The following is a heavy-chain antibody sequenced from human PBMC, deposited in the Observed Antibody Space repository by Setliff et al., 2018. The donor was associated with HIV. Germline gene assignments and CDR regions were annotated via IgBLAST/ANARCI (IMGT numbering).Heavy chain of an antibody. CDR2: IFSSGTT. V-gene: IGHV4-59*08. CDR3: ARDYGSGSYDH. Sequence: SETLSLTCTVSGGSLRRYYWSWLRQSPGKGLEWIGYIFSSGTTDYNPSLKSRVTLALDTSTNQFSLKLRSVTAAETAGYYCARDYGSGSYDHWGQGTLVTVSS. CDR1: GGSLRRYY. J-gene: IGHJ5*02. D-gene: IGHD3-10*01.